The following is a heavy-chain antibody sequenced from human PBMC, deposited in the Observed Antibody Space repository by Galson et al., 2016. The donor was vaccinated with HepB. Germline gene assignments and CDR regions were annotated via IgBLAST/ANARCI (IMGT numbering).Heavy chain of an antibody. D-gene: IGHD3-22*01. Sequence: SLRLSCAAFGFSFRSYAIHWVRQAPGKGLEWVAVISYDGSNKYYADSVKGRVTISRDNSKSTMYLQMNSLRAEDTAVYYCARNPWPSDSNGYPLDNWGQGTVVTVSA. CDR2: ISYDGSNK. V-gene: IGHV3-30-3*01. J-gene: IGHJ4*02. CDR1: GFSFRSYA. CDR3: ARNPWPSDSNGYPLDN.